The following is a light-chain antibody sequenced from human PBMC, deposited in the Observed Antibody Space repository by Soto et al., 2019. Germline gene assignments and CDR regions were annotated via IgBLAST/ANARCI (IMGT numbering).Light chain of an antibody. J-gene: IGKJ1*01. Sequence: DIQMTQSPSTLSASVGDRVTITCRASQYISSWLAWYQQKPGKAPKLLIYKASSLESGVPSRFSGGGSGTEFALTISSLQPDDFATYYCQQYNSQRTFGQGTKVEIK. V-gene: IGKV1-5*03. CDR3: QQYNSQRT. CDR2: KAS. CDR1: QYISSW.